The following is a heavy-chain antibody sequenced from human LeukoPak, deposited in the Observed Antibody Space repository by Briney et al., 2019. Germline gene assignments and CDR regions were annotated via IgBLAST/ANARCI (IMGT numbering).Heavy chain of an antibody. V-gene: IGHV3-53*01. J-gene: IGHJ4*02. CDR1: GFIVSTNY. D-gene: IGHD3-16*01. Sequence: PGGSLRLSCAASGFIVSTNYMSWVRQAPGKGLEWVSVIFSGGSTYYADSVKGRFTISRDNSKNTMYLLMNSLRVEDTAEYYCAKDLGYDYVWGEGNLYDYWGQGILVTVSS. CDR2: IFSGGST. CDR3: AKDLGYDYVWGEGNLYDY.